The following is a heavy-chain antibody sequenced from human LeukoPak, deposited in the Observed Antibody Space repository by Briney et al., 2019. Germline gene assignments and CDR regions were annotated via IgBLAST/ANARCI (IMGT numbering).Heavy chain of an antibody. D-gene: IGHD3-22*01. Sequence: SETLSLACTVSGDSISSSNYYWGWIRQPPGKGLEWIGHIYYSGSTYYNPSLKSRVTISVDTSKNQFSLKLSSVTAADTAVYYCARGYYYPDYWGQGTLVTVSS. CDR2: IYYSGST. CDR1: GDSISSSNYY. CDR3: ARGYYYPDY. J-gene: IGHJ4*02. V-gene: IGHV4-39*07.